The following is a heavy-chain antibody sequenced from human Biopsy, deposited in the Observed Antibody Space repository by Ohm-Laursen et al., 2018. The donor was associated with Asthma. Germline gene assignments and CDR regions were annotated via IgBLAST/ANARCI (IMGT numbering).Heavy chain of an antibody. CDR3: AKERYYDFWSGYPI. CDR1: GGAFSNFA. D-gene: IGHD3-3*01. CDR2: IIPIFGTA. V-gene: IGHV1-69*13. Sequence: SVKVSCNASGGAFSNFAISWVRQAPGQGLEWMGGIIPIFGTANYAQKFQGRVTITADESTSTACMELSSLRAEDTAVYYCAKERYYDFWSGYPIWGQGTMVTVSS. J-gene: IGHJ3*02.